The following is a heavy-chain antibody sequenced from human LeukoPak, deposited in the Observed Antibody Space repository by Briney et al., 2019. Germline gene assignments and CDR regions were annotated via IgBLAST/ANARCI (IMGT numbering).Heavy chain of an antibody. CDR2: IRNDESNK. J-gene: IGHJ4*02. V-gene: IGHV3-30*02. Sequence: GGSLRLSCAASGFTFSSYWMSWVRQAPGKGLEWVAFIRNDESNKYYADSVKGRFTISRDNSKNTLYLQMNSLRAEDTAVYFCAKVIGGSSAWYARGFDYWGQGTLVTVSS. CDR3: AKVIGGSSAWYARGFDY. D-gene: IGHD2-15*01. CDR1: GFTFSSYW.